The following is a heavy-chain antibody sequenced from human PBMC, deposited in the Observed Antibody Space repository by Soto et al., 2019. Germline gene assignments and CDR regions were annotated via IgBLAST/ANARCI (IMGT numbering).Heavy chain of an antibody. J-gene: IGHJ5*02. CDR2: IYYSGST. V-gene: IGHV4-39*01. D-gene: IGHD2-2*01. Sequence: SETLSLTCTVSGSSISSSIYYWGWIRQPPGKGLEWIGSIYYSGSTYYNPSLKSRVTISVDTSKNQFSLKLSSVTAADTAVYYCARSDIVVVPATFDPWGQGTLLPVSP. CDR3: ARSDIVVVPATFDP. CDR1: GSSISSSIYY.